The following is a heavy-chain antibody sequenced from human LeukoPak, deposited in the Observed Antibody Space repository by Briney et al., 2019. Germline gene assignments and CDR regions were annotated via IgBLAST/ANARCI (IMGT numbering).Heavy chain of an antibody. Sequence: SETLSLTCSVSGGSITSSSSYWAWIRQPPGKGLEWIGTIYHSGSTYYNPSLKSRVTISVDTFKNQFSLKLSSVTAADTAVYYCARLLGYNYGSGFFDYWGQGTLVTVSS. CDR3: ARLLGYNYGSGFFDY. D-gene: IGHD5-18*01. J-gene: IGHJ4*02. V-gene: IGHV4-39*01. CDR2: IYHSGST. CDR1: GGSITSSSSY.